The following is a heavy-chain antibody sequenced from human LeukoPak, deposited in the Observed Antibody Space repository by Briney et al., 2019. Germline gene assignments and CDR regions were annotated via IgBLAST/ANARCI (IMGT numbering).Heavy chain of an antibody. J-gene: IGHJ5*02. Sequence: SETLSLTCTVSGGSISSYYWSWIRQPPGKGLEWIGEINHSGSTNYNPSLKSRVTISVDTSKNQFSLKLSSVTAADTAVYYCARGVYGSGSYYNVFVAWFDPWGQGTLVTVSS. V-gene: IGHV4-34*01. D-gene: IGHD3-10*01. CDR3: ARGVYGSGSYYNVFVAWFDP. CDR2: INHSGST. CDR1: GGSISSYY.